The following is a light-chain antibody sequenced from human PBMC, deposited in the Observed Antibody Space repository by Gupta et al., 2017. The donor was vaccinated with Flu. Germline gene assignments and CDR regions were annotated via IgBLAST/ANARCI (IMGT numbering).Light chain of an antibody. Sequence: EIVLTQSPATLSLSPGGRATLSCRATHTLNNYLAWYQQKSGQPPRLLIYDASRKAPGIPGRFIGGGSGRNFTLTISSLEPDDFAVYYCQQRVNWPLTFGGGTKVEI. CDR1: HTLNNY. V-gene: IGKV3-11*02. CDR2: DAS. J-gene: IGKJ4*01. CDR3: QQRVNWPLT.